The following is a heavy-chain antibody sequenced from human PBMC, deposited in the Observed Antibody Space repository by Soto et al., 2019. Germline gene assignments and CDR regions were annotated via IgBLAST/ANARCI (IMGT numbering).Heavy chain of an antibody. Sequence: SETLSLTCTVSGGSISSSSYYWGWIRQPPGKGLEWIGSIYYSGSTYYNPSLKNQVTISVDTSKNKFSLKMSTVTAADTAVYYCAGGRGDYYYGMDVWGQGTTVT. CDR2: IYYSGST. V-gene: IGHV4-39*01. CDR3: AGGRGDYYYGMDV. CDR1: GGSISSSSYY. J-gene: IGHJ6*02. D-gene: IGHD3-10*01.